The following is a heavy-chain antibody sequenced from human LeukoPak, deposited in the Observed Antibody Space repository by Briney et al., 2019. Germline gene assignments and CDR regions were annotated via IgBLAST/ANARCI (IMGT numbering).Heavy chain of an antibody. CDR2: IYYSGST. CDR1: GGSISSYY. V-gene: IGHV4-59*08. J-gene: IGHJ6*02. Sequence: PSETLSLTCTVSGGSISSYYWSWIRQPPGKGLEWIGYIYYSGSTNYNPSLKSRVTISVDTSKNQFSLKLSSVTAADTAVYYCAGLGCSGGSCYSPYYYYGMDVWGQGTTVTVSS. D-gene: IGHD2-15*01. CDR3: AGLGCSGGSCYSPYYYYGMDV.